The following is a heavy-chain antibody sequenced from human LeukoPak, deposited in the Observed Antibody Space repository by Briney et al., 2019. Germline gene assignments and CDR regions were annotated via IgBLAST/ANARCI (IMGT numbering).Heavy chain of an antibody. J-gene: IGHJ4*02. CDR1: GGSISSSNW. Sequence: PSETLSLTCAVSGGSISSSNWWSWVRQPPGKGLEWIGEIYHSGSTNYDPSLKSRVTISVDKSKNQFSLKLSSVTASDTAVYYCARVDGSGSYYKLDYWGQGTLVTVSS. CDR3: ARVDGSGSYYKLDY. CDR2: IYHSGST. V-gene: IGHV4-4*02. D-gene: IGHD3-10*01.